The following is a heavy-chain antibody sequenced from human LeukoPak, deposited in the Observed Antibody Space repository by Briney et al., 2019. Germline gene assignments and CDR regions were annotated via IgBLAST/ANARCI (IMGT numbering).Heavy chain of an antibody. CDR2: IFYSGST. D-gene: IGHD3-22*01. CDR3: ARGRRKINYYDSSGYPFDY. CDR1: GGSFSSGDYS. J-gene: IGHJ4*02. V-gene: IGHV4-30-4*07. Sequence: SETLSLTCAVSGGSFSSGDYSWSWIRQPPGKGLEWIGYIFYSGSTNYNPSLKSRVTISVDTSKNQFSLKLSSVTAADTAVYYCARGRRKINYYDSSGYPFDYWGQGTLVTVSS.